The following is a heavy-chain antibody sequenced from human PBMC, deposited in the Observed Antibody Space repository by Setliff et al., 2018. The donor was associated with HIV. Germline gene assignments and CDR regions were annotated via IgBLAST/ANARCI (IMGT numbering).Heavy chain of an antibody. J-gene: IGHJ5*02. CDR2: IYYSGST. V-gene: IGHV4-39*01. Sequence: SETLSLTCTVSGGSIRSTSYYWGWIRQPPGKGLEWIGSIYYSGSTYYNPSLKSRVTISVDTSKNQFSLKLSSVTAADTAVYYCARGRFWSVAGAYNWFDPWGQGTLVTVS. CDR3: ARGRFWSVAGAYNWFDP. CDR1: GGSIRSTSYY. D-gene: IGHD6-19*01.